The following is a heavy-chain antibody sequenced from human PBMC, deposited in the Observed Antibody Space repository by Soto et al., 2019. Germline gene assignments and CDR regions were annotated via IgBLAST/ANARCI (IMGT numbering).Heavy chain of an antibody. V-gene: IGHV4-31*03. CDR1: GGSISSGNYY. CDR2: IYYSGST. CDR3: ASTYYNASSGPFDY. Sequence: SEDLSLTCTVSGGSISSGNYYWSWIRQHPGKGLEWIGYIYYSGSTYYNPSLKSRVTISVDTSKTQFSLKLSSVTAADTAVYYCASTYYNASSGPFDYWGQGTLVTVS. D-gene: IGHD3-22*01. J-gene: IGHJ4*02.